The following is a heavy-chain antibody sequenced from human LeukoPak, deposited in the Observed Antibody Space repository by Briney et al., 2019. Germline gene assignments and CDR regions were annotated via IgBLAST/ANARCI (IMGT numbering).Heavy chain of an antibody. D-gene: IGHD4-17*01. V-gene: IGHV3-21*01. CDR3: ARGDYGELYYMDV. CDR1: GFTFSGYS. Sequence: PGGSLRLSCAASGFTFSGYSMNWVRQAPGKGLEWVSSISSSSSYIYYADSVKGRFTISRDNAKNSLYLQMNSLRAEDTAVYYCARGDYGELYYMDVWGKGTTVTVSS. J-gene: IGHJ6*03. CDR2: ISSSSSYI.